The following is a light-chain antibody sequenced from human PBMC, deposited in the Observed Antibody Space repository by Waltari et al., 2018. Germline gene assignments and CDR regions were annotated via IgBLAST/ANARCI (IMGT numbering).Light chain of an antibody. J-gene: IGKJ5*01. V-gene: IGKV3-11*01. CDR3: QQRASWPPIT. CDR2: DAS. CDR1: QNVYSY. Sequence: EIVLTQSPATLSLSPGERASLSCRASQNVYSYLVWYQQKPGPTPRLLIHDASIRAPGIPDRFSGSGSGTDFTLTISSLEPEDFAVYYCQQRASWPPITFGQGTRLEIK.